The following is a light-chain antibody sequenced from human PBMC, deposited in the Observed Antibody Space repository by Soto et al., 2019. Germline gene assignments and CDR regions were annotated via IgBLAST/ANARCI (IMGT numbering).Light chain of an antibody. CDR3: QTWGTGIQL. CDR1: SGHSSYA. Sequence: QSVLTQSPSASASLGASVKLTCTLSSGHSSYAIAWHQQQPEKGPRYLMKLNSDGSHSKGDGIPDRVSGSSSGAERYLTISSLQSEDEADYYCQTWGTGIQLFGTGTKLTVL. CDR2: LNSDGSH. J-gene: IGLJ1*01. V-gene: IGLV4-69*01.